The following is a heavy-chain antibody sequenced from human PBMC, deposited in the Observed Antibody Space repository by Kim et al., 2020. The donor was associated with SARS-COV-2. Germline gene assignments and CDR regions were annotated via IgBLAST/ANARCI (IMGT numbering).Heavy chain of an antibody. J-gene: IGHJ6*02. CDR2: INHSGST. D-gene: IGHD6-13*01. CDR1: GGSFSGYY. Sequence: SETLSLTCAVYGGSFSGYYWSWIRQPPGKGLEWIGEINHSGSTNYNPSLKSRVTISVDTSKNQFSLKLSSVTAADTAVYYCARGLGSGYSSSWYLYYYYGMDVWGQGTTVTVSS. CDR3: ARGLGSGYSSSWYLYYYYGMDV. V-gene: IGHV4-34*01.